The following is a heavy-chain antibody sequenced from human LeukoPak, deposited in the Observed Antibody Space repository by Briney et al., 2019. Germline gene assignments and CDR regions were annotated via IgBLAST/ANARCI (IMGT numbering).Heavy chain of an antibody. CDR2: YSGGST. Sequence: GGSLRLSCAASGFTVSSNYMSWVRQAPGKGLEWVSIYSGGSTYYADSVKGRFTISRDNSKNTLYLQMSSLRAEDTATYYCAKSYLSYYGMDLWGKGTTVTVSS. J-gene: IGHJ6*04. CDR1: GFTVSSNY. CDR3: AKSYLSYYGMDL. D-gene: IGHD3-16*02. V-gene: IGHV3-53*01.